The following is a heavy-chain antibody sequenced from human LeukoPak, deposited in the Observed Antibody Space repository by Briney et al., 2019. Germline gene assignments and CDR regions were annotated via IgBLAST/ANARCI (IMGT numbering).Heavy chain of an antibody. D-gene: IGHD3-9*01. V-gene: IGHV3-30*02. Sequence: GGSLRLSCAASGFTFSNYGMHWVRQAPGKGLEWVAFIRYDGSNKYYADSVKGRFTISRDNSKNTLYLQMNSLRAEDTAVYYCAKDSDTAGLNYFDYWGQGTLVTVSS. CDR2: IRYDGSNK. J-gene: IGHJ4*02. CDR1: GFTFSNYG. CDR3: AKDSDTAGLNYFDY.